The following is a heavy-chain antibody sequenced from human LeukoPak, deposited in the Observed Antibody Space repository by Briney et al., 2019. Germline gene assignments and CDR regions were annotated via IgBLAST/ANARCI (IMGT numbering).Heavy chain of an antibody. CDR1: GYTFTSYG. CDR2: ISAYNGNT. Sequence: GASVKVSCKASGYTFTSYGISWVRQAPGQGLEWMGWISAYNGNTNYAQKLQGRVTMTTDTSTSTAYMVLRSLRSDDTAVYYCARASGGTYYYDSSGPQGDYWGQGTLVTVSS. CDR3: ARASGGTYYYDSSGPQGDY. D-gene: IGHD3-22*01. V-gene: IGHV1-18*01. J-gene: IGHJ4*02.